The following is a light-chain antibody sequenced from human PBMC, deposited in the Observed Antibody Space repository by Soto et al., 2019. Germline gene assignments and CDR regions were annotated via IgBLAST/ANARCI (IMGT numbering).Light chain of an antibody. CDR3: QKYNSALT. CDR2: SAS. CDR1: QDISNY. J-gene: IGKJ5*01. Sequence: DIQMTQSPSSLSASVGDRITITCRASQDISNYLAWYQQKPGKVPKLLIYSASTLQSGVPSRFSGSGSGTDFTLTISSLQPEDVATYFCQKYNSALTFGQGTRREFK. V-gene: IGKV1-27*01.